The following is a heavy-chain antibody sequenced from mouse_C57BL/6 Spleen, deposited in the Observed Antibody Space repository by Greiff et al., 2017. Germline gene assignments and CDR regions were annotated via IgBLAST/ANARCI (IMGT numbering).Heavy chain of an antibody. CDR1: GYTFTSYW. Sequence: EVHLVESGTVLARPGASVKMSCKTSGYTFTSYWMHWVKQRPGPGLEWIGAIYPGNSDTSYNQTFKGKAKLTAVTSASTAYMELSSLTNEDSAVYYCTSITTVVATTNYFDYWGQGTTLTVSS. CDR2: IYPGNSDT. J-gene: IGHJ2*01. V-gene: IGHV1-5*01. CDR3: TSITTVVATTNYFDY. D-gene: IGHD1-1*01.